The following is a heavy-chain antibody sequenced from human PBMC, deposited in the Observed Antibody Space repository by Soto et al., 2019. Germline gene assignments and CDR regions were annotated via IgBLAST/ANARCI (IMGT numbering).Heavy chain of an antibody. V-gene: IGHV4-31*03. Sequence: QVQLQESGPGLVKPSQTLSLTCTVSGGSISSGGYYWSWIRQHPGKGLEWIGYIYYSGSAYYNPSLKCRVTISVDTSKNQFSLRLSSVTAADTAVYYCARDAGGWYQLLAPGFDPWGQGTLVTVSS. CDR1: GGSISSGGYY. CDR3: ARDAGGWYQLLAPGFDP. D-gene: IGHD2-2*01. CDR2: IYYSGSA. J-gene: IGHJ5*02.